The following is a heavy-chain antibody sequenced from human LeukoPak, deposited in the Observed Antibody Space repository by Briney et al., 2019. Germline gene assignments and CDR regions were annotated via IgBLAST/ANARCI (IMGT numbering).Heavy chain of an antibody. CDR3: ARALAVTTLALDY. V-gene: IGHV1-2*02. CDR2: INPNSGGT. J-gene: IGHJ4*02. CDR1: GYTFTGYY. Sequence: ASVKVFCKASGYTFTGYYMHWVRQAPGQGLEWMGWINPNSGGTNYAQKFQGRVTMTRDTSISTAYMELSRLRSDDTAVYYCARALAVTTLALDYWGQGTLVTVSS. D-gene: IGHD4-17*01.